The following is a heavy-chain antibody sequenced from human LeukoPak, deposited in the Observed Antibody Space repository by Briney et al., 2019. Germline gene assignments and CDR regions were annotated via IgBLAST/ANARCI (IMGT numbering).Heavy chain of an antibody. Sequence: GRSLRLSCAAPGFTFSSYGMHWVRQAPGKGLEWVAVIWYDGSNKYYADSVKGRFTISRDNSKNTLYLQMNSLRAEDTAVYYCARDLYYYDSSGYEPFDYWGQGTLVTVSS. CDR2: IWYDGSNK. CDR1: GFTFSSYG. V-gene: IGHV3-33*01. CDR3: ARDLYYYDSSGYEPFDY. J-gene: IGHJ4*02. D-gene: IGHD3-22*01.